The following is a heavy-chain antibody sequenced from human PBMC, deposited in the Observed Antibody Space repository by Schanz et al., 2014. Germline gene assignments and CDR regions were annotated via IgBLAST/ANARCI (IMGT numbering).Heavy chain of an antibody. Sequence: VQLVDSGGGLVKPGGSLRLSCLASGFAFSSYGMNWLRQAPGKGLEWVSVIGVDGTTTYYADSVKGRFTISRDNSKNTLYLQMNSLRAEDTAVYYCAKGRFGELSAFDIWGQGTMVTVSS. CDR2: IGVDGTTT. CDR3: AKGRFGELSAFDI. CDR1: GFAFSSYG. D-gene: IGHD3-10*01. J-gene: IGHJ3*02. V-gene: IGHV3-23*04.